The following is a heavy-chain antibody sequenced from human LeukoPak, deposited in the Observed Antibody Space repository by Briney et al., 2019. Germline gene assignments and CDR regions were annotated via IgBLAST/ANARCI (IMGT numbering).Heavy chain of an antibody. V-gene: IGHV4-59*01. D-gene: IGHD6-6*01. CDR3: ARVGSSMMGLHADWFDP. CDR1: GGSISSYY. CDR2: IYYSGST. Sequence: SETLSLTCTVSGGSISSYYWSWIRQPPGKGLEWVGYIYYSGSTNYNPSLKSRVTISVDTSKNQFSLKLSSVTAADTAVYYCARVGSSMMGLHADWFDPWGQGTLVTVSS. J-gene: IGHJ5*02.